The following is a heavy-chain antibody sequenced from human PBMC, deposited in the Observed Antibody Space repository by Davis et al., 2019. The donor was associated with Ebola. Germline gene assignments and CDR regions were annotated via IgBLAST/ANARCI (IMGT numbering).Heavy chain of an antibody. CDR3: ARTDSSGLDAFDI. Sequence: SGPTLVKPTQTLRLTCTFSGFSLHTTGMCVCWIRQPPGKALEWLGLIDWDDDTYYSTSLKTRLTISKDTSRNQVVLTMTDMDPVDTGTYYCARTDSSGLDAFDIWGQGTKVTVSS. J-gene: IGHJ3*02. CDR2: IDWDDDT. D-gene: IGHD6-19*01. CDR1: GFSLHTTGMC. V-gene: IGHV2-70*01.